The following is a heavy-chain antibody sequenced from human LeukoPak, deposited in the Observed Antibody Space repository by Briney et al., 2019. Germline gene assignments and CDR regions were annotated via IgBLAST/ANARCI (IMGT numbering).Heavy chain of an antibody. CDR1: GGSFSGYY. CDR3: VIRIDPFDY. J-gene: IGHJ4*02. D-gene: IGHD3-3*02. Sequence: SETLSLTCAVYGGSFSGYYWSWIRQPPGKGLEWIGEINHSGSTNYNPSLKSRVTISVDTSKNQFSLKLSSVTAADTAMYYCVIRIDPFDYWGQGTLVTVSS. CDR2: INHSGST. V-gene: IGHV4-34*01.